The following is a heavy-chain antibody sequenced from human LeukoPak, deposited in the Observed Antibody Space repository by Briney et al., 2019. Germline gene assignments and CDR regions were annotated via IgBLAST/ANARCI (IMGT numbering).Heavy chain of an antibody. D-gene: IGHD6-13*01. Sequence: ASVKVSCKASGGTFSSYAISWVRQAPGQGLEWMGGIIPIFGTANYAQKFQGRVTITADKSTSTAYMELRSLRSEDTAVYYCARTMLYSSSWYTYFDYWGQGTLVTVSS. CDR3: ARTMLYSSSWYTYFDY. J-gene: IGHJ4*02. CDR2: IIPIFGTA. CDR1: GGTFSSYA. V-gene: IGHV1-69*06.